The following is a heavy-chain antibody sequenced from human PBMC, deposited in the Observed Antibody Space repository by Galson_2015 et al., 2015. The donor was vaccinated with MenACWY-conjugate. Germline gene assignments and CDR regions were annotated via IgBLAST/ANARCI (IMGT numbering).Heavy chain of an antibody. V-gene: IGHV3-21*01. Sequence: LRLSCAASGFTFSSYNMHWVRQAPGKGLQWVSSISSYSTYIYYEDSLKGRFTVSRDNANNSLYLELNTLRAEDTAVYFCAREDPTWKFDLWGQGTPVTVSS. J-gene: IGHJ5*02. CDR1: GFTFSSYN. D-gene: IGHD1-1*01. CDR3: AREDPTWKFDL. CDR2: ISSYSTYI.